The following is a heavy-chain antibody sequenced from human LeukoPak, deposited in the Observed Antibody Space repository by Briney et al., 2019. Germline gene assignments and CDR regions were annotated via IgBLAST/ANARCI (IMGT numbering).Heavy chain of an antibody. V-gene: IGHV4-59*04. CDR2: IYYSGST. Sequence: PSETLSLTCTVSGGSINSHYWSWIRQPPGKGLEWIGYIYYSGSTYYNPSLKSRVTISIDTSKNQFSLKLSSVTAADTAVYYCASNTGLDYGDSNFDYWGQGTLVTVSS. D-gene: IGHD4-17*01. J-gene: IGHJ4*02. CDR3: ASNTGLDYGDSNFDY. CDR1: GGSINSHY.